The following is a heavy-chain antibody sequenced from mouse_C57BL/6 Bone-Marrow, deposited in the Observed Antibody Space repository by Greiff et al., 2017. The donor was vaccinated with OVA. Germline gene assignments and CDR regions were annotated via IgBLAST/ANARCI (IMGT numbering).Heavy chain of an antibody. J-gene: IGHJ3*01. Sequence: EVKLVESGPGLVKPSQSLSLTCSVTGYSITSGYYWNWIRQFPGNKLEWMGYISYDGSNNYNPSLKNRISITRDTSKNQFFLKLNSVTTEDTATYYCARETAQARGFAYWGQGTLVTVSA. CDR2: ISYDGSN. V-gene: IGHV3-6*01. CDR1: GYSITSGYY. CDR3: ARETAQARGFAY. D-gene: IGHD3-2*02.